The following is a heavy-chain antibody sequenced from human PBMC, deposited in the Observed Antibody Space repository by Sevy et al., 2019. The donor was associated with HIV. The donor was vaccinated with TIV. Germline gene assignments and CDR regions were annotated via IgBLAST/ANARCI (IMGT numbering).Heavy chain of an antibody. D-gene: IGHD3-22*01. J-gene: IGHJ4*02. CDR1: GGTFSSYA. CDR3: ARDLNELDYYDSSAQDY. Sequence: ASVKVSCKASGGTFSSYAISWVRQAPGQGLEWMGGIIPIFGTANYAQKFQGRATITADESTSTAYMELSSLRSEDTAVYYCARDLNELDYYDSSAQDYWGQGTLVTVSS. CDR2: IIPIFGTA. V-gene: IGHV1-69*13.